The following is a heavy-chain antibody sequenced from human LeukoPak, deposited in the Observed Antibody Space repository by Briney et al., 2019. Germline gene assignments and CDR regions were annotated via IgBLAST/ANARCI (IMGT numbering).Heavy chain of an antibody. V-gene: IGHV4-59*11. D-gene: IGHD6-13*01. CDR3: ARLSSWYYYMDV. Sequence: SETLSLTCTVSGGSISSHYWSWIRQPPGKELEWIGYIYYSGSTNYNPSLKSRVTISVDTSKNQFSLKLSSVTAADTAVYYCARLSSWYYYMDVWGKGTTVTVSS. CDR2: IYYSGST. CDR1: GGSISSHY. J-gene: IGHJ6*03.